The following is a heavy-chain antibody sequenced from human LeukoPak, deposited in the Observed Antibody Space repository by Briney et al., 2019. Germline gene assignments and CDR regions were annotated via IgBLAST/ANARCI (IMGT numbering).Heavy chain of an antibody. CDR2: IIGSGSEM. D-gene: IGHD1-26*01. Sequence: PGGSLRLSCGVPGFTFNSYSMNWVRQAPGKGLERVASIIGSGSEMFYADSLKGRFTISRDNSENSLYLQMNSLRVEDTAVYYCAKVQSDIVGAMFFAFDVWGRGTMVSVSS. CDR1: GFTFNSYS. J-gene: IGHJ3*01. V-gene: IGHV3-21*06. CDR3: AKVQSDIVGAMFFAFDV.